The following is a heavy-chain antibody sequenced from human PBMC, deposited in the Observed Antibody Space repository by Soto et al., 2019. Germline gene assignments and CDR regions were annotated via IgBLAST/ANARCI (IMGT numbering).Heavy chain of an antibody. Sequence: ASVKVSCKASGGTFSSYAISWVRQAPGQGLEWMGGIIPIFGTANYAQKFQGRVTITADESTSTAYMELSSLRSEDTAVYYCARDLMTTLAYYYYGMDVWGQGTTVTVSS. CDR2: IIPIFGTA. V-gene: IGHV1-69*13. CDR1: GGTFSSYA. J-gene: IGHJ6*02. CDR3: ARDLMTTLAYYYYGMDV. D-gene: IGHD3-16*01.